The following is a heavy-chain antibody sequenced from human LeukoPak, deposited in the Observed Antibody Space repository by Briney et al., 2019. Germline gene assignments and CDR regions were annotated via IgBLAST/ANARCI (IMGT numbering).Heavy chain of an antibody. J-gene: IGHJ4*02. CDR3: ARSHSYYYDSSGYYSDY. D-gene: IGHD3-22*01. CDR1: GYTFTNYG. V-gene: IGHV1-46*01. Sequence: GASVKVSCKASGYTFTNYGITWVRQAPGQGLEWMGIINPSGGSTSYAQKFQGRVTMTRDTSTSTVYMELSSLRSEDTAVYYCARSHSYYYDSSGYYSDYWGQGTLVTVSS. CDR2: INPSGGST.